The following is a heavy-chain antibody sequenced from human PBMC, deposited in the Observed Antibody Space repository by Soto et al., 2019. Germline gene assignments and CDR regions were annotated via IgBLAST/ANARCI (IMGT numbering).Heavy chain of an antibody. D-gene: IGHD1-1*01. V-gene: IGHV4-39*01. J-gene: IGHJ4*02. CDR2: IYYSGST. CDR3: ARSMNWNLDNYFDY. Sequence: QLQLQESGPGLVKPSETLSLTCTVSGGSISSSSYYWGWIRQPPGKGLEWIGSIYYSGSTYYNPSLKSRVTISVDTSKNQFSLKLSSVTAADTAVYYCARSMNWNLDNYFDYWGQGTLVTVSS. CDR1: GGSISSSSYY.